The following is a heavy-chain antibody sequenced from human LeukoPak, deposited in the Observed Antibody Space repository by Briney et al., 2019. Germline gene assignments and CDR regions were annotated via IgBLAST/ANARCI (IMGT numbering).Heavy chain of an antibody. CDR3: AKDPGDGSWLPSFDY. CDR2: ISGSGGST. D-gene: IGHD6-13*01. CDR1: GFTFSSYA. J-gene: IGHJ4*02. V-gene: IGHV3-23*01. Sequence: AGGSLRLPCAASGFTFSSYAMSWVRQAPGKGLEWVSAISGSGGSTYYADSVKGRFTISRDNSKNTLYLQMNSLRAEDTAVYYCAKDPGDGSWLPSFDYWGQGTLVTVSS.